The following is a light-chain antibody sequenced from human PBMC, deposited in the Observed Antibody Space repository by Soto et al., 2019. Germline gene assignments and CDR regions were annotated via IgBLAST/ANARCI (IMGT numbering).Light chain of an antibody. CDR1: QSVSNSY. V-gene: IGKV3-20*01. J-gene: IGKJ4*01. Sequence: EIVLTQSPGTLSLSPGERATLSCRASQSVSNSYLAWYQQKPGQAPRLLIYVASSRATGIPDRFSGSGSGTDFTLTINRLEPEDSAVYYCQQYGSSPRTFGGGTKV. CDR2: VAS. CDR3: QQYGSSPRT.